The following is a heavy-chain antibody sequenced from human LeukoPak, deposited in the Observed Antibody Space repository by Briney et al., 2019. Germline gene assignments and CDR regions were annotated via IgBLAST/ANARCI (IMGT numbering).Heavy chain of an antibody. V-gene: IGHV3-30*04. Sequence: GGSLRLSCAASGFTFSSYAMHWVRQAPGKGLEWVAVISYDGSNKYYADSVKGRFTISRDSSKNTLYLQMNSLRAEDTAVYYCARLTYDYGDYWGQGTLVTVSS. CDR3: ARLTYDYGDY. D-gene: IGHD2-21*01. J-gene: IGHJ4*02. CDR2: ISYDGSNK. CDR1: GFTFSSYA.